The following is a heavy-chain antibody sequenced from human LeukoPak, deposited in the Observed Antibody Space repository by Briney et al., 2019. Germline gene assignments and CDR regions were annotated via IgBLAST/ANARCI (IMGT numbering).Heavy chain of an antibody. D-gene: IGHD3-22*01. CDR3: AREFYDSSGYYYSQLDY. CDR1: GYTFTGYY. CDR2: INPNSGGT. V-gene: IGHV1-2*06. J-gene: IGHJ4*02. Sequence: ASVKVSCKASGYTFTGYYMHWVRLAPGQGLELMGRINPNSGGTNYAQKFQGRVTMTRDTSISTAYMELSRLRSDDTAVYYCAREFYDSSGYYYSQLDYWGQGTLVTVSS.